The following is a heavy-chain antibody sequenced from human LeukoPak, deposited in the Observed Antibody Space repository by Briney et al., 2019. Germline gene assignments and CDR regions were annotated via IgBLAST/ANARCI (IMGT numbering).Heavy chain of an antibody. Sequence: GGSLRLSCAASGFTFSRAWMSWVRQAPGKGLEWVANIKEDGSEDYYADSVKGRFTISKDNAKNTVYLQMNSLRAEDTAVYYCVSFYETYWGRGTLVTVSS. J-gene: IGHJ4*02. D-gene: IGHD2/OR15-2a*01. V-gene: IGHV3-7*01. CDR3: VSFYETY. CDR1: GFTFSRAW. CDR2: IKEDGSED.